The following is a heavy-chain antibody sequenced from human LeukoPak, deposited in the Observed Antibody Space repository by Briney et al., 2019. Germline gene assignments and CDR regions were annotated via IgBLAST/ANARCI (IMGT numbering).Heavy chain of an antibody. J-gene: IGHJ4*02. CDR3: ARAVSGRFDC. CDR2: IYYSGST. Sequence: PSETLSLTCTVSGGSMSPYHWGWIRQPPGKGLEWTGYIYYSGSTNYNPSLKSRVTMSVDTFNIQFSLELSSVTAADTAICYCARAVSGRFDCWGQGIPVT. V-gene: IGHV4-59*08. CDR1: GGSMSPYH. D-gene: IGHD6-19*01.